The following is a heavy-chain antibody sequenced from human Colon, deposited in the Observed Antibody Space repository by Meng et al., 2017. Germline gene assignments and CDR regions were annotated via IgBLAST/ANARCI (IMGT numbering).Heavy chain of an antibody. CDR2: INPSGGTT. CDR1: GDTFTSYS. V-gene: IGHV1-46*01. Sequence: ASVKVSCKASGDTFTSYSMRWVRQAPGQGLEWMGIINPSGGTTSYAQKFQGRVTITRDTSTSTVYMELSSLRSEDTAVYYCASPRYCSSTSCYKGGDYYYYGMDAWGQGTTVTVSS. CDR3: ASPRYCSSTSCYKGGDYYYYGMDA. D-gene: IGHD2-2*02. J-gene: IGHJ6*02.